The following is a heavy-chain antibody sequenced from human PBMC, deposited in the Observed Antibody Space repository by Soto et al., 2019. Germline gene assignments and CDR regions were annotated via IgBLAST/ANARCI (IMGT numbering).Heavy chain of an antibody. V-gene: IGHV3-30-3*01. CDR1: GFTFSSYA. CDR3: ARDGALYCSSTSCYTITWYFDL. J-gene: IGHJ2*01. D-gene: IGHD2-2*02. Sequence: QVQLVESGGGVVQPGRSLRLSCAASGFTFSSYAMHWVRQAPGKGLEWVAVISYDGSNKYYADSVKGRFTISRDNSKNTLYLQMNSLRAEDTAVYYCARDGALYCSSTSCYTITWYFDLWGRGILVTVSS. CDR2: ISYDGSNK.